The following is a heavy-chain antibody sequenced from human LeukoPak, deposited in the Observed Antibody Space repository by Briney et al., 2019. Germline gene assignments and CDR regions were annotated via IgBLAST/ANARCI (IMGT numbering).Heavy chain of an antibody. V-gene: IGHV1-69*05. D-gene: IGHD6-19*01. Sequence: SVKVSCKASGGTFSSYAISWVRQAPGQGLEWMGGIIPIFGTANYAQKLQGRVTMTTDTSTSTAYMELRSLRSDDTAAYYCARYSSGWYYAYWGREPWSPSPQ. CDR1: GGTFSSYA. J-gene: IGHJ4*02. CDR3: ARYSSGWYYAY. CDR2: IIPIFGTA.